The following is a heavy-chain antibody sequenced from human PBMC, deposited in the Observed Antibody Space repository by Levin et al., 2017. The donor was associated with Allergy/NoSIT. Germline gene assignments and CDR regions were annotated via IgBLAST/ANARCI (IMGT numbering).Heavy chain of an antibody. CDR2: INPTSSTT. D-gene: IGHD6-19*01. CDR3: ARGGYSSGWAEDDY. CDR1: GYTFSSHY. V-gene: IGHV1-46*01. J-gene: IGHJ4*02. Sequence: GASVKVSCKASGYTFSSHYMHWVRQAPGQGLEWMGIINPTSSTTRYAQKFQGRVTMTRDTSTSTVYMELSSLRSEDTAVYFCARGGYSSGWAEDDYWGQGTLVTVSS.